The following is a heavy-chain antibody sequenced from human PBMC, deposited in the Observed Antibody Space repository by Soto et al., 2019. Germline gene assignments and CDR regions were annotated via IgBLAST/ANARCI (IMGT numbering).Heavy chain of an antibody. J-gene: IGHJ4*02. CDR2: IKQDGSEK. Sequence: PGGSLRLSCAASGFTFSSYWMSWVRQAPGKGLEWVANIKQDGSEKYYVDSVKGRFTISRDNAKNSLYLQMNSLRAEDTAVYYCAREQVWTIFGVALDYWGQGTLVTVSS. D-gene: IGHD3-3*01. CDR1: GFTFSSYW. V-gene: IGHV3-7*01. CDR3: AREQVWTIFGVALDY.